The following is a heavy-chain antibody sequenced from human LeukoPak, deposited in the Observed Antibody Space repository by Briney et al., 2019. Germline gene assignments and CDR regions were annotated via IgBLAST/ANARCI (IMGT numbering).Heavy chain of an antibody. V-gene: IGHV3-7*01. Sequence: PGGSLRLSCAASGFNVNSNYMDWVRQAPGKGLEWVANIKQDGSEKYYVDSVKGRFTISRGNAKNSLYLQMNSLRAEDTAVYYCARDEYSYGYSRFDYWGQGTLVTVSS. CDR3: ARDEYSYGYSRFDY. D-gene: IGHD5-18*01. J-gene: IGHJ4*02. CDR1: GFNVNSNY. CDR2: IKQDGSEK.